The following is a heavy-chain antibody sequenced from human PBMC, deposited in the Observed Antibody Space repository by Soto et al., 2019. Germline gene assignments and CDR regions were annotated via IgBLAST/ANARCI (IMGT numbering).Heavy chain of an antibody. D-gene: IGHD3-16*01. CDR2: IYHSGST. Sequence: QVQLQESGPGLVKPSGTLSLTCAVSGGSIISSHWWSWVRQPPGKGLEWIGEIYHSGSTHYNPSLKSRVTRSVDQSKNQFSPKMSSGHAANIAVYYCASPGGGEDYSGQGTLVTVSS. J-gene: IGHJ4*02. CDR3: ASPGGGEDY. CDR1: GGSIISSHW. V-gene: IGHV4-4*02.